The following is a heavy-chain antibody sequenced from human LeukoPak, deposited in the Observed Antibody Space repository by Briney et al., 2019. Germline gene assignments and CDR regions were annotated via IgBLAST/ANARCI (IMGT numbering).Heavy chain of an antibody. CDR2: IYYSGGT. CDR3: ARERSGSYAFDP. CDR1: GGSISSGGYY. V-gene: IGHV4-31*03. D-gene: IGHD1-26*01. Sequence: SETLSLTCTVSGGSISSGGYYWSWIRQHPGKGLEWIGYIYYSGGTYYNPSLKSRVTISVDTSKNQFSLKLSSVTAADTAVYYCARERSGSYAFDPWGQGTLVTVSS. J-gene: IGHJ5*02.